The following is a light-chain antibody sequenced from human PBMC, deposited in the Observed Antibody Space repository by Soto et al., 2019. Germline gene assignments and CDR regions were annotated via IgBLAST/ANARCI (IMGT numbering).Light chain of an antibody. CDR1: ALPKQY. Sequence: SYELTQPPSVSVSPGQTARITCSGDALPKQYAYWYQQKPGQAPVLVIYKDSERPSGIPERFSGSSSGTPVTLTISGVQAEDEPDYYCQSADSSGTVVFGGGTKLTVL. CDR2: KDS. CDR3: QSADSSGTVV. V-gene: IGLV3-25*03. J-gene: IGLJ2*01.